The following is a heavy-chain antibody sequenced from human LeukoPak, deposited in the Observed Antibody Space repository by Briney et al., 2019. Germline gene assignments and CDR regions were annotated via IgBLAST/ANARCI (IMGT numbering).Heavy chain of an antibody. D-gene: IGHD3-3*01. J-gene: IGHJ4*02. CDR2: IYYSGST. Sequence: SETLSLTCTVSGGSISSSNYFWGWIRQPPGKGLEWIGSIYYSGSTYYNPSLKSRVTISVDTSKNQFSLKVTSVTAADTAVYYCARDTRTISCLDYWGQGTLVTVSS. V-gene: IGHV4-39*07. CDR1: GGSISSSNYF. CDR3: ARDTRTISCLDY.